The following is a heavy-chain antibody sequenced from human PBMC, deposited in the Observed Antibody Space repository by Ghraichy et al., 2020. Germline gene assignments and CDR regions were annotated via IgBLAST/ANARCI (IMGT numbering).Heavy chain of an antibody. V-gene: IGHV3-23*01. CDR1: GFTFSSYA. D-gene: IGHD4-17*01. CDR3: AKAQGYGDYGHYGMDV. Sequence: GGSLRLSCAASGFTFSSYAMSWVRQAPGKGLEWVSAISGSGGSTYYADSVNGRFTISRDNSKNTLYLQMNSLRAEDTAVYYCAKAQGYGDYGHYGMDVWGQGTTVTVSS. J-gene: IGHJ6*02. CDR2: ISGSGGST.